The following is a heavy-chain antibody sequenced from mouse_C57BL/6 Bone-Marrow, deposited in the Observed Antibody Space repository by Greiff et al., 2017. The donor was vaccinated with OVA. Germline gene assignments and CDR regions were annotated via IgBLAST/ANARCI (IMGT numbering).Heavy chain of an antibody. D-gene: IGHD2-12*01. CDR2: IHPNSGST. CDR3: ARRYDEVDY. J-gene: IGHJ2*01. V-gene: IGHV1-64*01. CDR1: GYTFTSYW. Sequence: QVQLKQPGAELVKPGASVKLSCKASGYTFTSYWMHWVKQRPGQGLEWIGMIHPNSGSTNYNEKFKSKATLTVDKSSSTAYMQLSSLTSEDSAVYYCARRYDEVDYWGQGTTLTVSS.